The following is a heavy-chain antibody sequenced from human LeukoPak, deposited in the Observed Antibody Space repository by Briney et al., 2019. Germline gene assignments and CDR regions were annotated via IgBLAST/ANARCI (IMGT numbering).Heavy chain of an antibody. Sequence: GGSLRLSCAASGFTFSDYYMSWIRQAPGKGLEWVSYISSSGSTIYYADSVKGRFTISRDNAKNSLYLQMNSLRAEDTAVHYCARDGIAVAAIPLRYFDYWGQGTLVTVSS. CDR3: ARDGIAVAAIPLRYFDY. J-gene: IGHJ4*02. CDR1: GFTFSDYY. CDR2: ISSSGSTI. V-gene: IGHV3-11*04. D-gene: IGHD6-19*01.